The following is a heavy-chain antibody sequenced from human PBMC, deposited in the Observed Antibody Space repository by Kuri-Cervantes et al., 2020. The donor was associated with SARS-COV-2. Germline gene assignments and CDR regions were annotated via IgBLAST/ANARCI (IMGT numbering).Heavy chain of an antibody. CDR2: LRYDGGEK. J-gene: IGHJ4*02. CDR1: GFTFSSYG. CDR3: AKTYDY. Sequence: GESLKISCAASGFTFSSYGMHWVRQAPGKGLEWVAFLRYDGGEKHYADSVKGRFTISRDNSKNTLYLQMNSLRADDTAVYYCAKTYDYWGQGTLVTVSS. V-gene: IGHV3-30*02.